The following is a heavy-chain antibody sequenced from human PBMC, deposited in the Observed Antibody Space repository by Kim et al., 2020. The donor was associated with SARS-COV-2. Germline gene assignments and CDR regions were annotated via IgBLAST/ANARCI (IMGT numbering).Heavy chain of an antibody. CDR3: ARDTEYCSSTSCYVDY. V-gene: IGHV3-30*04. J-gene: IGHJ4*02. D-gene: IGHD2-2*01. Sequence: ESVNGRLNISRDNSKNTLYQQMNSLRADDTAVYYCARDTEYCSSTSCYVDYWGQGTLVSVSS.